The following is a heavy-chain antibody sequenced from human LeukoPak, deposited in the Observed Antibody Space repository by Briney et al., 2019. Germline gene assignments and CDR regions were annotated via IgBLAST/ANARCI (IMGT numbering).Heavy chain of an antibody. D-gene: IGHD6-19*01. CDR2: ISGSGGST. V-gene: IGHV3-23*01. CDR3: AKDAGGWFSYDAFDI. CDR1: GFTFSTYA. Sequence: GGSLRLSCAASGFTFSTYAMSWVRQTPGKGLEWVSAISGSGGSTYYADSVKGRFTISRDNSKNTLYLQMNSLRAEDTAVYYCAKDAGGWFSYDAFDIWGQGTMVTVSS. J-gene: IGHJ3*02.